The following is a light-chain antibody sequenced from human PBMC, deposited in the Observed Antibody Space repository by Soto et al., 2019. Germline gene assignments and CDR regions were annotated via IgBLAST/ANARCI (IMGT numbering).Light chain of an antibody. J-gene: IGLJ1*01. CDR1: RSDIGGSDY. CDR2: DVN. V-gene: IGLV2-8*01. CDR3: SAYAGINNFCV. Sequence: QSALTQPPSASGSPGQSVTISCTGTRSDIGGSDYVAWYQQNPGKAPKLVIYDVNKRPSGVPDRFSGSKSGNTASLTVSGLQTEDEADYYCSAYAGINNFCVFGTGTKLTVL.